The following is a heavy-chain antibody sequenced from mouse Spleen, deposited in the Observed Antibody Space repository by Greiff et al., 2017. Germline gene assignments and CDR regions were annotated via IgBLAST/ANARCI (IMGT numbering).Heavy chain of an antibody. V-gene: IGHV3-6*01. CDR1: GYSITSGYY. Sequence: EVQRVESGPGLVKPSQSLSLTCSVTGYSITSGYYWKWIRQCPGNKREWMGYISYDGSNNYNPSLKNRISITRDTSKNQFFLKLNSVTTEDTATYYCAREGYYGSFDYWGQGTTLTVSS. J-gene: IGHJ2*01. D-gene: IGHD1-1*01. CDR3: AREGYYGSFDY. CDR2: ISYDGSN.